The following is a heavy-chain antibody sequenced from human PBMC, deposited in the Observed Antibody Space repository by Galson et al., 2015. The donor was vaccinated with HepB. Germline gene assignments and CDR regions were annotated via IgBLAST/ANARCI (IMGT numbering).Heavy chain of an antibody. CDR3: VRDRADGYFDWFPAH. J-gene: IGHJ4*02. V-gene: IGHV3-53*04. Sequence: SLRLSCAASGFTVSYNYMSWVRQAPGKGLEWVSIVYNDGNTNYADSVKGRFTVSRHNSMNTMYLQMNSLRTEDTAVYYCVRDRADGYFDWFPAHWGQGTLGTV. CDR2: VYNDGNT. D-gene: IGHD3-9*01. CDR1: GFTVSYNY.